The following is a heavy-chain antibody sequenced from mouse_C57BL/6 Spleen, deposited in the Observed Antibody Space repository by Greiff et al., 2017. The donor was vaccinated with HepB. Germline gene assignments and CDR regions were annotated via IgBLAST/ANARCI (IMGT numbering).Heavy chain of an antibody. CDR2: IDPENGDT. Sequence: VQLKESGAELVRPGASVKLSCTASGFNIKDDYMHWVKQRPEQGLEWIGWIDPENGDTEYASKFQGKTTITADTSANTAYLQSSSLTSEDTAVYYCTTYAWFAYGGQGTLVTVSA. CDR1: GFNIKDDY. D-gene: IGHD1-1*02. V-gene: IGHV14-4*01. J-gene: IGHJ3*01. CDR3: TTYAWFAY.